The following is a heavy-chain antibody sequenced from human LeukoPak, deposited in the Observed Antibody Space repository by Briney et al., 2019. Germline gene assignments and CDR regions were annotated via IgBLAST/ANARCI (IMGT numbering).Heavy chain of an antibody. CDR2: IWYDGSNK. V-gene: IGHV3-33*01. CDR3: ATSAHIEVGTAPPPDY. J-gene: IGHJ4*02. Sequence: GGSLRLSCATSGFTFNRFGMHWVRQAPGKGLEGVAVIWYDGSNKDYADSVKGRFTISRDNSKNTLYLQMSGLRAEDTTVYYCATSAHIEVGTAPPPDYWGQGTLVTVTS. D-gene: IGHD2-21*02. CDR1: GFTFNRFG.